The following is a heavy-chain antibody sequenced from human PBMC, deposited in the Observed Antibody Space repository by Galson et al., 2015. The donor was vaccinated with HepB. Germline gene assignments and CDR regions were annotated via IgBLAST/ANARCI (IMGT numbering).Heavy chain of an antibody. Sequence: SVKVSCKASGYTFTSYAMNWVRQAPGQGLEWMGWINTNTGNPTYAQGFTGRFVFSLDTSVSTAYLQISSLKAEDTAVYYCARDLTPTNGRRSGSYVNWFDPWGQGTLVTVSS. CDR3: ARDLTPTNGRRSGSYVNWFDP. CDR2: INTNTGNP. CDR1: GYTFTSYA. V-gene: IGHV7-4-1*02. D-gene: IGHD3-10*01. J-gene: IGHJ5*02.